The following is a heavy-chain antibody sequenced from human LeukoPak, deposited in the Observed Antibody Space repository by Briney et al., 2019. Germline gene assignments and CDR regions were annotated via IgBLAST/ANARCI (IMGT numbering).Heavy chain of an antibody. J-gene: IGHJ2*01. CDR3: ARGARRYSSSWYGVDWYFDL. CDR1: GDSVSSNSAA. D-gene: IGHD6-13*01. CDR2: TYYRSKWYN. Sequence: SQTLPDTSAISGDSVSSNSAAWNCIRQSPSRGLEWLGRTYYRSKWYNDYAVSVKSRIPINPDTSKNQFSLQLNSVTPEDTAVYYCARGARRYSSSWYGVDWYFDLWGRPTVDADSS. V-gene: IGHV6-1*01.